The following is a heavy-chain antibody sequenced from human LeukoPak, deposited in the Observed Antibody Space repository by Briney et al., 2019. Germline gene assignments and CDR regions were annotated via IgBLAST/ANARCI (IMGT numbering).Heavy chain of an antibody. CDR1: GYTFTSYG. J-gene: IGHJ3*02. CDR2: INPNSGGT. D-gene: IGHD6-6*01. Sequence: ASVKVSCKASGYTFTSYGISWVRQAPGQGLEWMGWINPNSGGTNYAQKFQGRVTMTRDTSISTAYMELSRLRSDDTAVYYCAREPSSSADQDAFDIWGQGTMVTVSS. V-gene: IGHV1-2*02. CDR3: AREPSSSADQDAFDI.